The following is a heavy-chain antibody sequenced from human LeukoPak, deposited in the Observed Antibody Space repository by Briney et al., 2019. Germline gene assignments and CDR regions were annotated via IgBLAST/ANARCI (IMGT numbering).Heavy chain of an antibody. D-gene: IGHD6-19*01. CDR1: GVSISSGGYS. CDR2: IYHSGST. J-gene: IGHJ4*02. CDR3: AREAVAGTGYFDY. V-gene: IGHV4-30-2*01. Sequence: PSETLSLTCAVSGVSISSGGYSWGWIRQPPGKGLEWIGYIYHSGSTYYNPSLKSRVTISVDRSKNQFSLKLSSVTAADTAVYYCAREAVAGTGYFDYWGQGTLVTVSS.